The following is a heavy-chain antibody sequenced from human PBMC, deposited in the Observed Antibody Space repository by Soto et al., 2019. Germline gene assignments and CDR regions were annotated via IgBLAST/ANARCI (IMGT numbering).Heavy chain of an antibody. CDR3: ARDSSSSYYYGGMDV. V-gene: IGHV1-46*01. Sequence: ASVKVSCKASGYTFTSYYMHWVRQAPGQGLEWMGIINPSGGSTSYAQKFQGRVTMTRDTSTSTVYMELSSLRSEDTAVYYCARDSSSSYYYGGMDVWGQGTTVTVSS. CDR2: INPSGGST. D-gene: IGHD6-6*01. J-gene: IGHJ6*01. CDR1: GYTFTSYY.